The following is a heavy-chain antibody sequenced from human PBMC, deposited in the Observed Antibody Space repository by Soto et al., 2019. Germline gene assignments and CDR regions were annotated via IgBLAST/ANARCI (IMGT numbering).Heavy chain of an antibody. CDR2: INTNTGNP. V-gene: IGHV7-4-1*02. J-gene: IGHJ5*02. D-gene: IGHD5-18*01. CDR1: GYSFTSYA. CDR3: PFDP. Sequence: ASGKVSCKASGYSFTSYAMNWVRQAPGQGLEWMGWINTNTGNPTYAQGFTGRFVFSLKLSSVTAADTAVYYCARDLRGIQHPFDPWGQGTLVTVSS.